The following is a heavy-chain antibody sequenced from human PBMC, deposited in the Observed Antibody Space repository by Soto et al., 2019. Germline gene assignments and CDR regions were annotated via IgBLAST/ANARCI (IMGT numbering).Heavy chain of an antibody. CDR1: GGSISSSSYY. V-gene: IGHV4-39*01. J-gene: IGHJ4*02. CDR2: IYYSGST. CDR3: ARRVIGIAVAGTVFDY. D-gene: IGHD6-19*01. Sequence: SGTLSLTCTVSGGSISSSSYYWGWIRQPPGKGLEWIGSIYYSGSTYYNPSLKSRVTISVDTSKNQFSLKLSSVTAADTAVYYCARRVIGIAVAGTVFDYWGQGTLVTVSS.